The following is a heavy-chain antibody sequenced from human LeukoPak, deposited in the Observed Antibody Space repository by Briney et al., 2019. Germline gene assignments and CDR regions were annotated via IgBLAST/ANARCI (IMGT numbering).Heavy chain of an antibody. CDR1: GFTFSSYG. CDR3: ARGGRPPSRTFYY. D-gene: IGHD1-26*01. CDR2: ISYDGSNK. Sequence: PGGSLRLSCAAAGFTFSSYGMHWVRQAPGKGLEWVAVISYDGSNKYYADSVKGRFTISRDNSKNTLYLQMNSLRAEDTAVYYCARGGRPPSRTFYYWGQGTLVTVSS. V-gene: IGHV3-30*03. J-gene: IGHJ4*02.